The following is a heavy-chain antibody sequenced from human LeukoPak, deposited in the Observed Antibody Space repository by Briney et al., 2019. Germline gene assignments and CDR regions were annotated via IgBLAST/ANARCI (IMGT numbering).Heavy chain of an antibody. J-gene: IGHJ6*03. D-gene: IGHD4-17*01. CDR1: GFTFSCYA. Sequence: GGSLRLSCAASGFTFSCYAMLWVRQAPGKGLEWVASIQYDGRNKCCADSVKGRFTVSRDNSKNTLYLQMNSLRVEDTAIYYCAKDKNDSGDYSSMDVWGKGTTVTVSS. CDR3: AKDKNDSGDYSSMDV. CDR2: IQYDGRNK. V-gene: IGHV3-30*02.